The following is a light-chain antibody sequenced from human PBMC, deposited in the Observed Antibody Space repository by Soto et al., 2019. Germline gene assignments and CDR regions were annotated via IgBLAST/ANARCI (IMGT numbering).Light chain of an antibody. CDR3: QNYDSLPIN. CDR2: DAS. Sequence: DIQMTPSRSTLSASVVYIVNMTCLASQSIISWLAWYQPKPGKAPKLLIYDASSLESGVPSRFSGSGSGTEFTLTISSLQPEDFAVFYCQNYDSLPINCGQGTRRAIK. V-gene: IGKV1-5*01. CDR1: QSIISW. J-gene: IGKJ5*01.